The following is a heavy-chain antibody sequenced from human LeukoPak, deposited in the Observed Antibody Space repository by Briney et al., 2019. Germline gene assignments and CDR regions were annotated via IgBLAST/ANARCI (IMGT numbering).Heavy chain of an antibody. V-gene: IGHV3-73*01. CDR1: GFTFSGSA. D-gene: IGHD5-24*01. Sequence: GGSLRLSCAASGFTFSGSAMHWVRQTSGKGLEWVGRIRSKANSYATAYAASVKGRFTISRDDSKNTAYLQMNSLKTEDTAVYYCTRHVRWLQLPYFDYWGQGTLVTVSS. CDR3: TRHVRWLQLPYFDY. J-gene: IGHJ4*02. CDR2: IRSKANSYAT.